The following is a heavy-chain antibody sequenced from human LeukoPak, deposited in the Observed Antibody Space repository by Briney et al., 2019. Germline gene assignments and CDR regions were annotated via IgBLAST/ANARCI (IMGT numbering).Heavy chain of an antibody. Sequence: GGSLRLSCAASGFTFSSYAMSWVRQAPGKGLEWVSAISGSGGSTYYADSVKGRFTISRDNSKNTLYLQMNSLRAEDTAVYYCAKDGPRIQLWYKGYYGMDVWGQGTTVTVSS. CDR2: ISGSGGST. J-gene: IGHJ6*02. CDR1: GFTFSSYA. V-gene: IGHV3-23*01. D-gene: IGHD5-18*01. CDR3: AKDGPRIQLWYKGYYGMDV.